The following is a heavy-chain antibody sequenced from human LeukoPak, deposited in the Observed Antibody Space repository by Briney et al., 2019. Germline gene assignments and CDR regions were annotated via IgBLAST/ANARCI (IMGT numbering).Heavy chain of an antibody. V-gene: IGHV1-2*02. CDR3: ARAAAGTGFDAFDI. J-gene: IGHJ3*02. D-gene: IGHD6-13*01. Sequence: GASVKVSCKASGYTFTGYYMHWVRQAPGQGLEWMGWINPNSGGTNYAQKFQGRVTMTRDTSISTAYMELSRLRSDDTAVYYRARAAAGTGFDAFDIWGQGTMVTVSS. CDR1: GYTFTGYY. CDR2: INPNSGGT.